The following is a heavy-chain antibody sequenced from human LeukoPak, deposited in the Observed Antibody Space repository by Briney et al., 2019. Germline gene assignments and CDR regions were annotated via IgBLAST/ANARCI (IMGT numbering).Heavy chain of an antibody. D-gene: IGHD3-3*01. CDR1: GGSISSGDYY. Sequence: SETLSLTCTVSGGSISSGDYYWSWIRQPPGKGLEWIGYIYYSGSTYYNPSLKSRVTISVDMSKNQFSLKLSSVTAADTAVYYCARAVLSIFGYEFDYWGQGTLVTVSS. J-gene: IGHJ4*02. V-gene: IGHV4-30-4*01. CDR3: ARAVLSIFGYEFDY. CDR2: IYYSGST.